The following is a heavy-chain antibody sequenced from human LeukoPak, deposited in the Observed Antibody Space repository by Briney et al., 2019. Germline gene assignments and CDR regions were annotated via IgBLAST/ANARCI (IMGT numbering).Heavy chain of an antibody. D-gene: IGHD4-17*01. CDR1: GFTVSSNY. Sequence: SGGSLRLSCAASGFTVSSNYMSWVRQAPGKGLEWVSVIYSGGSTYYADSVKGRFTISRDNSKNTLYLQMNSLRAEDAAVYYCARVEGDYPYYFDYWGQGTLVTVSS. CDR2: IYSGGST. J-gene: IGHJ4*02. CDR3: ARVEGDYPYYFDY. V-gene: IGHV3-53*01.